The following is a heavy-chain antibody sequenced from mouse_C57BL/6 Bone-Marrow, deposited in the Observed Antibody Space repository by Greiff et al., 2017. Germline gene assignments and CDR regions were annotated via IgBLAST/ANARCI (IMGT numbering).Heavy chain of an antibody. J-gene: IGHJ3*01. D-gene: IGHD2-10*02. Sequence: QVQLKESGAELVKPGASVKLSCKASGYTFTSYWMHWVKQRPGQGLEWIGMIHPNSGSTNYNEKFKSKATLTVDKSSSTAYMQLSSLTSEDSAVYYCARSMAPFAYWGQGTLVTVSA. CDR3: ARSMAPFAY. V-gene: IGHV1-64*01. CDR2: IHPNSGST. CDR1: GYTFTSYW.